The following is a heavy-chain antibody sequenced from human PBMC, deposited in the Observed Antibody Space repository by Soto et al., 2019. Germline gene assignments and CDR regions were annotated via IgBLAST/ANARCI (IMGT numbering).Heavy chain of an antibody. CDR3: AKDGREGYCSSTSCYGDYFDY. V-gene: IGHV3-30*18. Sequence: GGSLRLSCAASGFTFSSYGMHWVRQAPGKGLEWVAVISYDGSNKYYADSVKGRFTISRDNSKNTLYLQMNSLRAEDTAVYYCAKDGREGYCSSTSCYGDYFDYWGQGTLVTVS. CDR2: ISYDGSNK. CDR1: GFTFSSYG. J-gene: IGHJ4*02. D-gene: IGHD2-2*01.